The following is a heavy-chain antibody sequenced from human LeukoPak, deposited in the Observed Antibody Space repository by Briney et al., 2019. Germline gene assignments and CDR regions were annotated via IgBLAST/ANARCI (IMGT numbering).Heavy chain of an antibody. CDR1: GYTFTSYD. D-gene: IGHD3-10*01. CDR3: ARGRNLILLWFGELPTLGAFDI. J-gene: IGHJ3*02. V-gene: IGHV1-8*01. Sequence: ASVKVSCKASGYTFTSYDINWVRQATGQGLEWMGWMNPNSGNTGYAQKFQGRVTMTRNTSISTAYMELSSLRSEDTAVYYCARGRNLILLWFGELPTLGAFDIWGQGTMVTVSS. CDR2: MNPNSGNT.